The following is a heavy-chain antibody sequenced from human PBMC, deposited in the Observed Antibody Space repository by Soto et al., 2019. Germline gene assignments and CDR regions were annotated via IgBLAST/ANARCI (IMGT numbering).Heavy chain of an antibody. CDR3: ARSSPYIVVRKPTGNQXXXXMXX. Sequence: QVQLVQSGAEVKKPGSSVKVFCKASGGTFSNYTISWVRQAPGQGLEWMGGIIPVFGTTDYEQKFQGRVTITADGSTSTAYMKLSSLRSADTAVYYCARSSPYIVVRKPTGNQXXXXMXXXXQGTT. CDR1: GGTFSNYT. CDR2: IIPVFGTT. J-gene: IGHJ6*02. D-gene: IGHD2-2*01. V-gene: IGHV1-69*01.